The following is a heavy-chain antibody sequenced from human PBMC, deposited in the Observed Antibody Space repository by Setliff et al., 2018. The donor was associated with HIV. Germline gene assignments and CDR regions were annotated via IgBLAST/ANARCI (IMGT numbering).Heavy chain of an antibody. D-gene: IGHD1-26*01. V-gene: IGHV1-18*01. J-gene: IGHJ3*02. CDR3: ARVRAGALLNAFDI. CDR2: ISGYSDNT. Sequence: GASVKVSCKASGYTFTNFAISWVRLAPGQGLEWMGWISGYSDNTNYAQNLQGRVTMTTDTSSSTSYMELRSLTSDDTAMYYCARVRAGALLNAFDIWGQGTMVTVSS. CDR1: GYTFTNFA.